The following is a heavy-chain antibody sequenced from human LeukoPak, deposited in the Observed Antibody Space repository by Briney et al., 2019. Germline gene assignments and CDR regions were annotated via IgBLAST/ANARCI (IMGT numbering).Heavy chain of an antibody. CDR1: GFTFSSYA. D-gene: IGHD6-19*01. Sequence: GGSLRLSCGASGFTFSSYAMHWVRQAPGKGLEWVAVISYDGSNKYYADSVKGRFTISRDNSKNTLYLQMNSLRAEDTAVYYCARARRVAGPLWLWGQGTLVTVSS. V-gene: IGHV3-30-3*01. J-gene: IGHJ4*02. CDR3: ARARRVAGPLWL. CDR2: ISYDGSNK.